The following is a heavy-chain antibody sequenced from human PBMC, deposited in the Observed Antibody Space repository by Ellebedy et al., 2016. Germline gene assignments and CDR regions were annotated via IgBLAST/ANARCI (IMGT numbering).Heavy chain of an antibody. Sequence: SETLSLTCPVSGCSISSYYWSWIRQPPGKGLEWIGYIYYSGSTNYNPSLKSRVTISVDTSKDQFSLKLSSVTAADTAVYYCARSAYSSGWYPGGYFQHWGQGTLVTVSS. CDR3: ARSAYSSGWYPGGYFQH. V-gene: IGHV4-59*08. J-gene: IGHJ1*01. CDR2: IYYSGST. CDR1: GCSISSYY. D-gene: IGHD6-19*01.